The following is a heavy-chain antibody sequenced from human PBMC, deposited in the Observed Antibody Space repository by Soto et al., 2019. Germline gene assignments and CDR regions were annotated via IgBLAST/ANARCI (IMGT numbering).Heavy chain of an antibody. V-gene: IGHV6-1*01. Sequence: QALCLPCAITGDSVSSNSAGCSLVRHSPSRGLEWLGRTYYRSKWYYEYAVSVRGRITINPDTSKNQYSLQLNSVTPEDTAVYFCARGEQYSGRIFDYWGQGTLVTVSS. CDR2: TYYRSKWYY. D-gene: IGHD1-26*01. CDR1: GDSVSSNSAG. J-gene: IGHJ4*01. CDR3: ARGEQYSGRIFDY.